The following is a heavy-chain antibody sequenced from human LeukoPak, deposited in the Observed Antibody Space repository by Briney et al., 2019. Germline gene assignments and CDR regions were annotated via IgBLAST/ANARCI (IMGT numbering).Heavy chain of an antibody. CDR1: GFTFSSYG. CDR3: ARGSTWGGLDY. Sequence: GGSLRLSCAASGFTFSSYGMSWVRQAPGKGLEWVSGISGSGGNTYLADSVKGRFTIARDNSKTTLYLQMNSLRADDTAVYSCARGSTWGGLDYWGQGTLVTVST. J-gene: IGHJ4*02. D-gene: IGHD2-21*01. V-gene: IGHV3-23*01. CDR2: ISGSGGNT.